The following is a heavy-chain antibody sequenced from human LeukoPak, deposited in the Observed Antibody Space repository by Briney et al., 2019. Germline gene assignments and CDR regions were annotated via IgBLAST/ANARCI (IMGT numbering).Heavy chain of an antibody. Sequence: GGSLRLSCAASGFTFDDYAMHWVRQAPGKGLEWVSGISWNSGSIGYADSVKGRFTISRDNAKNPLYLQMNSLRAEDTALYYCAKAGWGYQFDYWGQGTLVTVSS. J-gene: IGHJ4*02. D-gene: IGHD3-16*01. V-gene: IGHV3-9*01. CDR3: AKAGWGYQFDY. CDR1: GFTFDDYA. CDR2: ISWNSGSI.